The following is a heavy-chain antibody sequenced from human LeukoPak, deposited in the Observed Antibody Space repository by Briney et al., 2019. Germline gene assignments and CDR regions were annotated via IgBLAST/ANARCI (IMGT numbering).Heavy chain of an antibody. V-gene: IGHV4-39*01. CDR1: GGSIRSSTHY. D-gene: IGHD3-3*01. J-gene: IGHJ5*02. Sequence: PSETLSLTCTVSGGSIRSSTHYWGWIRQPPGKGLEWIGTIYYSGTTYYNPSLKSRVTMSVDTSKNQFSLNLSSVTAADTAMYYCARQRSLEWLPRLFDPWGQGTLVTVSS. CDR2: IYYSGTT. CDR3: ARQRSLEWLPRLFDP.